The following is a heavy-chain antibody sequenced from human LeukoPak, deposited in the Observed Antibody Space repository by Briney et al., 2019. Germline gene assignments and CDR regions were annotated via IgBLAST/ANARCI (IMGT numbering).Heavy chain of an antibody. Sequence: AASVKVSCKASGYTFTGHYMHWVRQAPGQGLEWMGRINPNSGGTNYAQKFQGRVTMTRDTSISTAYMELSRLRSDDTAVNYCARDRSLIIKDYYYYGMDVWGQGTTVTVSS. J-gene: IGHJ6*02. CDR2: INPNSGGT. CDR1: GYTFTGHY. V-gene: IGHV1-2*06. D-gene: IGHD3-22*01. CDR3: ARDRSLIIKDYYYYGMDV.